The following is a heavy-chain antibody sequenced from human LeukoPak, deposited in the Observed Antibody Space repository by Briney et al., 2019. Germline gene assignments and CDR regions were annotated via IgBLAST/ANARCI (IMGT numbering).Heavy chain of an antibody. CDR2: IYYSGST. D-gene: IGHD3-10*01. J-gene: IGHJ5*02. Sequence: PSETLSLTCTVSGGSISSDSYYWAWIRQPPGKGLEWIASIYYSGSTYYNPSLKSRVTISVDTSRNQFSLKLSSVTAADTAVYYCARQGILNWFDPWGQGTLVTVSS. CDR3: ARQGILNWFDP. CDR1: GGSISSDSYY. V-gene: IGHV4-39*01.